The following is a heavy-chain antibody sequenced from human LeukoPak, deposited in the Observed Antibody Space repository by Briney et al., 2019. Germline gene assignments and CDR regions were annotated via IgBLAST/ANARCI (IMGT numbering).Heavy chain of an antibody. CDR3: AAPLEPAATQFDY. Sequence: GSSVKVSCKASGGTFSSYAISWVRQAPGQGLEWMGGIIPIFGTANYAQKFQGRVTITTDESTSTAYMELSSLRSEDTAVYYCAAPLEPAATQFDYWGQGTLVTVSS. D-gene: IGHD2-2*01. CDR1: GGTFSSYA. V-gene: IGHV1-69*05. CDR2: IIPIFGTA. J-gene: IGHJ4*02.